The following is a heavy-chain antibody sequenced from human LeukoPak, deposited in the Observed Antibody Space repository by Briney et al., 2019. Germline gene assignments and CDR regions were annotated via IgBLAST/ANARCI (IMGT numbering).Heavy chain of an antibody. V-gene: IGHV3-23*01. CDR2: GSGDST. CDR3: ARDVSRFDY. J-gene: IGHJ4*02. Sequence: GSGDSTNYADPVKGLFTTSRDNAKTTVTLQMNSLRVEDTNTYYCARDVSRFDYWAEGTVVTVAS.